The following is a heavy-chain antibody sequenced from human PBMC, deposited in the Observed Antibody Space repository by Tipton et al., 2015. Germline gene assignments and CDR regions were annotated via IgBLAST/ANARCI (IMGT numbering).Heavy chain of an antibody. CDR2: IYYSGST. CDR1: GGSFSDYY. V-gene: IGHV4-59*01. J-gene: IGHJ1*01. CDR3: ARASIIQGYSRAPSRHSLLNP. Sequence: TLSLTCTVSGGSFSDYYWSWIRQSPGEGLEWIGYIYYSGSTNYNPSLRSRVAMSMDTSKNQFSLKLSSVIAADTAVYYCARASIIQGYSRAPSRHSLLNPWAHATLVTVTS. D-gene: IGHD3-22*01.